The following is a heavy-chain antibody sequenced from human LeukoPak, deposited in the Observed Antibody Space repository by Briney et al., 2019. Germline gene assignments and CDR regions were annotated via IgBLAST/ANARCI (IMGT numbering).Heavy chain of an antibody. J-gene: IGHJ5*02. V-gene: IGHV3-49*04. D-gene: IGHD3-22*01. Sequence: PRGSLRLSCTASGFTFGDYTMNWVRQAPGKGLEWVGFIRSKAYGGTTEYAASVKGRFTISRDDSKTIAYLQMNSLKTEDTALYYCTRDRSGYYYNWFDPWGQGTLVTVPS. CDR2: IRSKAYGGTT. CDR1: GFTFGDYT. CDR3: TRDRSGYYYNWFDP.